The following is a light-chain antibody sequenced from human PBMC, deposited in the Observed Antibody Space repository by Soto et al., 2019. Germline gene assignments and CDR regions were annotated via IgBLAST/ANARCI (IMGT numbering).Light chain of an antibody. V-gene: IGKV3-15*01. J-gene: IGKJ1*01. Sequence: EIVMTQSPATLSVSPGERATLSCRASQSVSNNLAWYQKKPGQAPRLLIYGASTRATGIPARFSGSGSGPEFTLTISSLQSEDFGFYYCQQYNNWWTFGQGTRVDIK. CDR1: QSVSNN. CDR3: QQYNNWWT. CDR2: GAS.